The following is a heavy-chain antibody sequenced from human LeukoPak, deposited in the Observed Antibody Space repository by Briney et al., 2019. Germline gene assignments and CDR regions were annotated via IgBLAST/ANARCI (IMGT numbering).Heavy chain of an antibody. Sequence: PSETLSLTCAVYGGSFSGYYWSWIRQPPGKGLEWIGEINHSGSTNYNPSLKSRVTISVDTSKNQFSLKLSSVTAADTAVYYCARGGRHPIYWGQGTLVTVSS. CDR1: GGSFSGYY. CDR2: INHSGST. D-gene: IGHD5-24*01. CDR3: ARGGRHPIY. V-gene: IGHV4-34*01. J-gene: IGHJ4*02.